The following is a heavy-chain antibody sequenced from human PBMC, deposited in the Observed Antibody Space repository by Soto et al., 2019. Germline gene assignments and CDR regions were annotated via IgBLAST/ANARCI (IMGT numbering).Heavy chain of an antibody. CDR1: GFTFSSYA. V-gene: IGHV3-30-3*01. CDR3: ARDGPPTYDFWSGYQAYYYYGMDV. J-gene: IGHJ6*02. CDR2: ISYDGSNK. D-gene: IGHD3-3*01. Sequence: GGSLRLSCAASGFTFSSYAMHWVRQAPGKGLEWVAVISYDGSNKYYADSVKGRFTISRDNSKNTLYLQMNSLRAEDTAVYYCARDGPPTYDFWSGYQAYYYYGMDVWGQGTTVTVSS.